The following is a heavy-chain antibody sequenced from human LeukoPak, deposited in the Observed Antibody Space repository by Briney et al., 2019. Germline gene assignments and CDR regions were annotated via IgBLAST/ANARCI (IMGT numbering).Heavy chain of an antibody. CDR1: GGSFSGYY. Sequence: SETLSLTCAVYGGSFSGYYWSWIRQPPGKGLEWIGEINHSGSTNYNPSLKSRVTISVDTSKNQFSLKLSSVTAADTAVYYCASGYSISWYYFDYWGQGTLVTVSS. V-gene: IGHV4-34*01. CDR3: ASGYSISWYYFDY. CDR2: INHSGST. J-gene: IGHJ4*02. D-gene: IGHD6-13*01.